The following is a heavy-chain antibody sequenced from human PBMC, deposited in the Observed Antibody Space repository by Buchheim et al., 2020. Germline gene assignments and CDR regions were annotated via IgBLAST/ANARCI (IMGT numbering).Heavy chain of an antibody. CDR1: GFTFTSYA. D-gene: IGHD2-21*02. CDR2: ISSSGGRT. Sequence: EVQLLESGGGLVQPGGSLRLSCAASGFTFTSYAMSWVRQAPGKGLEWVSTISSSGGRTYYADSVKGRFTISRDNSKNTLYLQMNSLRAEDTAIYYCAKDHCGGDCYSFFDYWGQGTL. CDR3: AKDHCGGDCYSFFDY. V-gene: IGHV3-23*01. J-gene: IGHJ4*02.